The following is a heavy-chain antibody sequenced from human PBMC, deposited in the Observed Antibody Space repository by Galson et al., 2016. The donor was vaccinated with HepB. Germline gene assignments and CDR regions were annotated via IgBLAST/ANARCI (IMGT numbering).Heavy chain of an antibody. D-gene: IGHD3-22*01. Sequence: HWVRQAPGKGLEWVAVISYDGNSAYYADSVRGRFTVSRDNSINTLYLQMNSLTAEDTAVYYCAREGADDYDTSGYFDYWGQGTLVTVSS. J-gene: IGHJ4*02. V-gene: IGHV3-30*03. CDR3: AREGADDYDTSGYFDY. CDR2: ISYDGNSA.